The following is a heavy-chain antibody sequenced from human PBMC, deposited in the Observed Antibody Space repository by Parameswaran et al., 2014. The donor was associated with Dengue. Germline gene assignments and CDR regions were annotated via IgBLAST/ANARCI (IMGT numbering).Heavy chain of an antibody. J-gene: IGHJ4*02. Sequence: WIRQPPGKGLEWIGNIYYTGSSYYNPSLKSRVAISVDTSKNQFSLKMTSLTAADTAVYYCARHVQSPDFWSGYYPSHFDYWGQGSLVTVSS. CDR3: ARHVQSPDFWSGYYPSHFDY. CDR2: IYYTGSS. D-gene: IGHD3-3*01. V-gene: IGHV4-39*01.